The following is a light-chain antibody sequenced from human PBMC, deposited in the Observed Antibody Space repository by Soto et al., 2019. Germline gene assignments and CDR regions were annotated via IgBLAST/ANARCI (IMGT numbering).Light chain of an antibody. CDR2: GAS. Sequence: EIMMTQSPATLSVSPEERATLSCRASQSVKSNLAWYQQKPGQAPRLLIYGASTRATGIPARFSGSGSGTEFTLTISSLQSEDFAVYYCQHYHHWLWTFGQGTKVEIK. CDR3: QHYHHWLWT. V-gene: IGKV3-15*01. CDR1: QSVKSN. J-gene: IGKJ1*01.